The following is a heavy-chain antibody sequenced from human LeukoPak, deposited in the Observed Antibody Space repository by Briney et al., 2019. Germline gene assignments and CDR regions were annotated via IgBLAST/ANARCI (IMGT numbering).Heavy chain of an antibody. CDR1: GGSISSSSYY. CDR3: ARTVGDLDY. CDR2: IYYSGST. V-gene: IGHV4-39*07. D-gene: IGHD4-17*01. Sequence: SETLSLTCTVSGGSISSSSYYWGWIRQPPGKGLEWIGSIYYSGSTYYNPSLKSRVTISVDTSKNQFSLKLSSVTAADTAVYYCARTVGDLDYWGQGTLVTVSS. J-gene: IGHJ4*02.